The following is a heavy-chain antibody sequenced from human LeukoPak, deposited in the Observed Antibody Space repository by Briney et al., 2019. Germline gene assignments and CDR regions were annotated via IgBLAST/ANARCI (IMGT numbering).Heavy chain of an antibody. CDR1: GLTFSSYA. CDR2: ISGSGGST. CDR3: ARVFSSGWQTDY. J-gene: IGHJ4*02. V-gene: IGHV3-23*01. D-gene: IGHD6-19*01. Sequence: GGSLRLSCAASGLTFSSYAMSWVRQAPGKGLEWVSAISGSGGSTYYADSVKGRFTISRDNSKNTLYLQMNSLRAEDTAVYYCARVFSSGWQTDYWGQGTLVTVSS.